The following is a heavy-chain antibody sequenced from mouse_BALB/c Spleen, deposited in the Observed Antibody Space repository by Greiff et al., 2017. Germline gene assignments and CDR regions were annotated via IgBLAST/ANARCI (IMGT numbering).Heavy chain of an antibody. J-gene: IGHJ3*01. V-gene: IGHV5-4*02. D-gene: IGHD2-4*01. CDR3: ARDQIYYDYGGFAY. CDR1: GFTFSDYY. CDR2: ISDGGSYT. Sequence: EVMLVESGGGLVKPGGSLKLSCAASGFTFSDYYMYWVRQTPEKRLEWVATISDGGSYTYYPDSVKGRFTISRDNAKNNLYLQMSSLKSEDTAMYYCARDQIYYDYGGFAYWGQGTLVTVSA.